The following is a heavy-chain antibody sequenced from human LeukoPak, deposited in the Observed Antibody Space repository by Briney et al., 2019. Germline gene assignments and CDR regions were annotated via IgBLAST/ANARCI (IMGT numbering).Heavy chain of an antibody. Sequence: PSQTLSLTCAVSGGSISSGGYSWSWIRQPPGKGLEWIGYIYHSGSTYYNPSLKSRVTISVDRSKNQFSLKLSSVTAADTAVYYCARVGLDDGDYVNWFDPWGQGNLVTVSS. CDR1: GGSISSGGYS. J-gene: IGHJ5*02. CDR3: ARVGLDDGDYVNWFDP. D-gene: IGHD4-17*01. V-gene: IGHV4-30-2*01. CDR2: IYHSGST.